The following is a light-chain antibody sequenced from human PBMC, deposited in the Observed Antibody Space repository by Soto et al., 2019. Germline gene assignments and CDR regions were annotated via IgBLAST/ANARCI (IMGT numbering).Light chain of an antibody. CDR2: GAS. V-gene: IGKV3-20*01. CDR3: QRYGSSPPFT. J-gene: IGKJ2*01. CDR1: QRLSSSY. Sequence: EIGLTQSPGTLSLPPGERATLSCRASQRLSSSYLAWYQQKPGQAPRLLIYGASSRATGIPDRFSGSGSGTDFTLTISRLEPEDFAVYFCQRYGSSPPFTFGQGTKVEI.